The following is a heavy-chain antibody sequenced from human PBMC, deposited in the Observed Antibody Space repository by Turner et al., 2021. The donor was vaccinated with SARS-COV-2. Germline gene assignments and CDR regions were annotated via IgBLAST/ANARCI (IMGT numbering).Heavy chain of an antibody. Sequence: QLQLQESGPGLVKPSETLSLTCTVSGGSISSSSYSWGWIRQPPGKGLEWIASIYYSGSTYYNPSLKSRVTISVDTSKNQFSLKLSSVTAADTAVYYCAREGDCSTTGCQAFDYWGQGTLVTVSS. CDR3: AREGDCSTTGCQAFDY. V-gene: IGHV4-39*02. CDR2: IYYSGST. J-gene: IGHJ4*02. CDR1: GGSISSSSYS. D-gene: IGHD2-2*01.